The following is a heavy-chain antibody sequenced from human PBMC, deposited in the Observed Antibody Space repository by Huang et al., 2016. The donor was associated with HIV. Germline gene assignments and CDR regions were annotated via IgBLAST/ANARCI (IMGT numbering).Heavy chain of an antibody. D-gene: IGHD3-3*01. CDR3: ARGPIRFLAWLLNFDY. J-gene: IGHJ4*02. CDR1: GFTFSSYG. CDR2: ISYDEDNK. V-gene: IGHV3-30*03. Sequence: QILLIESGGGVVQPGRSLRLSCAASGFTFSSYGMHGVRQAPGKGVEWVAVISYDEDNKYYADSVRGRFTISRDNSKNTLYLQMNSLRIEDTAVYYCARGPIRFLAWLLNFDYWGQGALVTVSS.